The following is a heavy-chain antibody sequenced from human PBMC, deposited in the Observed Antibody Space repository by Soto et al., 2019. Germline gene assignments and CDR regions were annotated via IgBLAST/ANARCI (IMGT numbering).Heavy chain of an antibody. CDR1: GGTFSSYA. CDR2: IIPIFGTA. Sequence: GASVKVSCKASGGTFSSYAISWVRQAPGQGLEWIGGIIPIFGTANYAQKFQGRVTITADESTSTAYMELSSLRSEDTAVYYCARGRPDSSGYYYDYWGQGTLVTVSS. J-gene: IGHJ4*02. V-gene: IGHV1-69*13. CDR3: ARGRPDSSGYYYDY. D-gene: IGHD3-22*01.